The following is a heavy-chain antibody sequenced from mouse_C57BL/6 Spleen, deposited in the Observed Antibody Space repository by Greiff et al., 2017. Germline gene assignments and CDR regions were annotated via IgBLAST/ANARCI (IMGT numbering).Heavy chain of an antibody. Sequence: VQLQQSGAELVKPGASVKLSCTASGFNIKDYYMHWVKQRTEQGLEWIGRIDPEDGETKYAPKFQGKATITADTSSNTAYLQLSSLTSEDTAVYYGAPYCDGSRGYFDDWGQGTTLTVSS. D-gene: IGHD1-1*01. CDR3: APYCDGSRGYFDD. J-gene: IGHJ2*01. V-gene: IGHV14-2*01. CDR1: GFNIKDYY. CDR2: IDPEDGET.